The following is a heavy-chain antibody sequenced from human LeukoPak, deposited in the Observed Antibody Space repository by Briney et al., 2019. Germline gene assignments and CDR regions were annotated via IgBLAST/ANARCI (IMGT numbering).Heavy chain of an antibody. J-gene: IGHJ4*02. V-gene: IGHV4-59*11. CDR3: ARGRATINHFDY. D-gene: IGHD5-24*01. CDR1: GGSISSHY. Sequence: SETLSLTCTGSGGSISSHYWSWLRQPPGKGLEWCGYIYYSGSTNYNPSLKSRVTISVDTSKNQFSLKLSSVTAADTAVYYCARGRATINHFDYWGQGTLVTVSS. CDR2: IYYSGST.